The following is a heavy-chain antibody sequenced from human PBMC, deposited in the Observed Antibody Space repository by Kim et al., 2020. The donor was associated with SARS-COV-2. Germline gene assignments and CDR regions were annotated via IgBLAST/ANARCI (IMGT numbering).Heavy chain of an antibody. J-gene: IGHJ4*02. D-gene: IGHD3-22*01. V-gene: IGHV3-53*01. CDR1: GITVSSNY. CDR3: ASVYYYDSGGWRYFDY. Sequence: GGSLRLSCAGSGITVSSNYMSWVRQAPGKGLEWVSVIYSNGNTYYTDSVRGRFTISRDDSKNTLYLQMNSLRAEDTAVYYCASVYYYDSGGWRYFDYWGQGTLVTVSS. CDR2: IYSNGNT.